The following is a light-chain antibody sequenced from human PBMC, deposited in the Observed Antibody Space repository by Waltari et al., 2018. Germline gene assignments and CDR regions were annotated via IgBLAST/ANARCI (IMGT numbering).Light chain of an antibody. CDR3: QSYDSSLSGSWV. CDR2: ANS. V-gene: IGLV1-40*01. CDR1: SSKIGAGYD. J-gene: IGLJ3*02. Sequence: QSVLTQPPSVSGAPGQRVTISCTGTSSKIGAGYDVHWYQQLPGTAPQLLIYANSNRPSGVPDRFSGSKSGTSASLAITGLQAEDEADYYCQSYDSSLSGSWVFGGGTKLTVL.